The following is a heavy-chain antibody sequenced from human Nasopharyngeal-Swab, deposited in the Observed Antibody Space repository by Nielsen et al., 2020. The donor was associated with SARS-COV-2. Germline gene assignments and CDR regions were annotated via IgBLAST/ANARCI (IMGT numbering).Heavy chain of an antibody. CDR3: AKDTYYDSSGYFLFGYAFDI. CDR2: ISGSGGST. J-gene: IGHJ3*02. V-gene: IGHV3-23*01. D-gene: IGHD3-22*01. CDR1: GFTVSSYA. Sequence: GGSLRLSCAASGFTVSSYAMSWVRQAPGKGLEWVAAISGSGGSTYYADSVKGRFTISRDNSKNTLYLQMNSLRAEDTAVYYCAKDTYYDSSGYFLFGYAFDIWGQGTMVTVSS.